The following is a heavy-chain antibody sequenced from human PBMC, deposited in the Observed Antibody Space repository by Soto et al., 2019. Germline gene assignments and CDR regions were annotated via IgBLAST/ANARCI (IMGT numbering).Heavy chain of an antibody. CDR3: ARDSLYYYDSSGYPDY. J-gene: IGHJ4*02. D-gene: IGHD3-22*01. CDR1: GFTFSSYA. CDR2: ISYDGSNK. V-gene: IGHV3-30-3*01. Sequence: GGSLRLSCAASGFTFSSYAMHWVRQAPGKGLEWVAVISYDGSNKYYADSVKGRFTISRDNSKNTLYLQMNSRRAEDTAVYYCARDSLYYYDSSGYPDYWGQGTLVTVYS.